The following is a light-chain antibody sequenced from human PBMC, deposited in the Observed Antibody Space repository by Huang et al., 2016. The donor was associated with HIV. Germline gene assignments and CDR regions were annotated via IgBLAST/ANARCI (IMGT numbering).Light chain of an antibody. J-gene: IGKJ5*01. Sequence: DIQMTQSPSSLSASVGDRVTITCRASQGISNSLAWYQQKPGKAPKLLLYAASRLKSGVPSRCSGSGSGTDYTLTISSLQPEDFATYYCQQYYSTPPITFGRGTRLEIK. CDR2: AAS. CDR3: QQYYSTPPIT. CDR1: QGISNS. V-gene: IGKV1-NL1*01.